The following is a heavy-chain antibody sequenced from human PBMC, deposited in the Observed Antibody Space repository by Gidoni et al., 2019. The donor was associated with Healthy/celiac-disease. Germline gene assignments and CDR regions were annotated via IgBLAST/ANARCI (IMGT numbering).Heavy chain of an antibody. CDR1: GFTFSSYS. CDR2: ISSSSSYI. V-gene: IGHV3-21*01. J-gene: IGHJ4*02. CDR3: VAFSVAEMSKSVD. Sequence: EVQLVESGGGLVKPGGSLRLSCAASGFTFSSYSMNWVRQAPGKGLEWVSSISSSSSYIYYADSVKGRFTISRDNAKNSLYLQMNSLRAEDTAVYYCVAFSVAEMSKSVDWGQGTLVTVSS. D-gene: IGHD2-21*01.